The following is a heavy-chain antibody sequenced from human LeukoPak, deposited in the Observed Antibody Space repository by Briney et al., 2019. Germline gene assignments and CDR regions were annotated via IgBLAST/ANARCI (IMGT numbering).Heavy chain of an antibody. CDR1: GGSLIGYY. CDR2: INHSGST. CDR3: ARGRRWSYYFDY. J-gene: IGHJ4*02. V-gene: IGHV4-34*01. D-gene: IGHD1-26*01. Sequence: PSETLSLTCAVYGGSLIGYYWSSIRPPPGKGLGWIVEINHSGSTNYNPSLKSRVTISVDTSKNQFSLKLSSVTAADTAVYYCARGRRWSYYFDYWGQGTLVTVSS.